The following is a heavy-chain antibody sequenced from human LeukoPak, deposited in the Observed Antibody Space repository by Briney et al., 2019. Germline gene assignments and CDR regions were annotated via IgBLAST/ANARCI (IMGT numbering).Heavy chain of an antibody. CDR1: GFPFSSYG. CDR3: AKDRVVVPHAY. Sequence: AGGSLRLSCAASGFPFSSYGLSWVRQAPGRGLEWVSAISGSGGSTYYADSVKGRFTITRDNSKNTLYLQMNSLRAEDTAVYYCAKDRVVVPHAYWGQGTLVTVSS. CDR2: ISGSGGST. D-gene: IGHD2-2*01. V-gene: IGHV3-23*01. J-gene: IGHJ4*02.